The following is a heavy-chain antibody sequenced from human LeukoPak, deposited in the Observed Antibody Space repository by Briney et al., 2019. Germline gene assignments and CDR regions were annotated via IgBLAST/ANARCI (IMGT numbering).Heavy chain of an antibody. Sequence: ASVKVSCKASGYTFTGYALHWVRQAPGQGLEWMGWINTGSGNTKYSQRFQDRVTITMYTSASTVYMEMNDLGSEDTAVYYCARGYSGCFHYWGQGALVTVSS. CDR2: INTGSGNT. J-gene: IGHJ4*02. V-gene: IGHV1-3*04. CDR3: ARGYSGCFHY. D-gene: IGHD1-26*01. CDR1: GYTFTGYA.